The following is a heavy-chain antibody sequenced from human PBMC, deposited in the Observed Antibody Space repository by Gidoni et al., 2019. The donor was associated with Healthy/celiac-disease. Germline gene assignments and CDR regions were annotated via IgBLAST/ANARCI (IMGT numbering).Heavy chain of an antibody. CDR2: IYYSGST. Sequence: QLQLQESGPGLVKPSETLSLTCTVSGGSISSSSYYWGWIRQPPGKGLEWIGSIYYSGSTYYNPSLKSRVTISVDTSKNQFSLKLSSVTAADTAVYYCARSLIQYQRLGEMDVWGQGTTVTVSS. J-gene: IGHJ6*02. CDR3: ARSLIQYQRLGEMDV. V-gene: IGHV4-39*01. D-gene: IGHD2-2*01. CDR1: GGSISSSSYY.